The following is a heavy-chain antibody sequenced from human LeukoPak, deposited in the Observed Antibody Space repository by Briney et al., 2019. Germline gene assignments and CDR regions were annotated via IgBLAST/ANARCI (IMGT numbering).Heavy chain of an antibody. J-gene: IGHJ6*02. CDR3: AKEDAIPFYYYGMDV. Sequence: PGGSLRLSCAVSGFTFSRYAMTWVRQAPGKGLEWVSAISGSGGSTYYADSVKGRFTISRDNSKNTLYLQMNSLRAEDTAVYYCAKEDAIPFYYYGMDVWGQGTTVTVSS. V-gene: IGHV3-23*01. D-gene: IGHD2-8*01. CDR2: ISGSGGST. CDR1: GFTFSRYA.